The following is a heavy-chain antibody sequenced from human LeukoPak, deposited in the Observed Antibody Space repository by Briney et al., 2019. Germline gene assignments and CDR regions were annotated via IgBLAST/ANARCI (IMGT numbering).Heavy chain of an antibody. J-gene: IGHJ1*01. CDR1: GYTFTGYY. D-gene: IGHD3-22*01. Sequence: ASVKVSCKASGYTFTGYYMHWVRQAPGQGLEWMGWINPNSGGTNYAQKFQGRVTMTRDTSISTAYMELSRLRSDDTAVYYCARAIYDSSGYYYFQHWGQGTLVTVSS. CDR2: INPNSGGT. V-gene: IGHV1-2*02. CDR3: ARAIYDSSGYYYFQH.